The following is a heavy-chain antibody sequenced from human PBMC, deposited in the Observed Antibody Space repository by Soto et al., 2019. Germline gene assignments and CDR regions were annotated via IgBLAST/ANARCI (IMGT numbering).Heavy chain of an antibody. V-gene: IGHV4-4*02. D-gene: IGHD4-17*01. CDR1: GGSISSNNW. Sequence: QVQLQESGPGLVKASGTLSLTCAVSGGSISSNNWWSWVRQPPGKGLEWIGEIYHSGSTNYNPSLXXRXTKXVDKPYNQFSLKLSSLTAADTAGYYYVRSTVTEDYWGQGTRVTVSS. J-gene: IGHJ4*02. CDR3: VRSTVTEDY. CDR2: IYHSGST.